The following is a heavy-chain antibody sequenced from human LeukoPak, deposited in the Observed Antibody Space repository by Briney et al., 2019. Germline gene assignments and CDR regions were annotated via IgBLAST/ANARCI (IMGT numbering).Heavy chain of an antibody. CDR1: GFIFSDYA. D-gene: IGHD3-10*01. Sequence: GGSPRLSCAASGFIFSDYAMSWVRQAPGKGLEWVSAISGGGETSYYTGSVKGRFTISRDNSKNMLYLQMNSLRVEDTAIYYCAKDGEPVTMVRATYYFHYWGQGTLVTVSS. CDR3: AKDGEPVTMVRATYYFHY. J-gene: IGHJ4*02. V-gene: IGHV3-23*01. CDR2: ISGGGETS.